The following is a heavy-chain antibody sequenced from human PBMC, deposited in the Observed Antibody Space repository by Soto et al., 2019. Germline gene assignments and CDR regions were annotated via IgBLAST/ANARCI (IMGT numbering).Heavy chain of an antibody. V-gene: IGHV4-31*03. D-gene: IGHD3-10*01. CDR3: AGGVVRGLIITDAFDI. CDR2: IYYSGST. J-gene: IGHJ3*02. Sequence: PSETLSLTCTVSGGSIRSGGYYWSWIRQHPGKGLEWIGYIYYSGSTYYNPSLKSRVTISEDTSKNQFSLKLSSVTAADTAVYYCAGGVVRGLIITDAFDIWGQGTMVTVSS. CDR1: GGSIRSGGYY.